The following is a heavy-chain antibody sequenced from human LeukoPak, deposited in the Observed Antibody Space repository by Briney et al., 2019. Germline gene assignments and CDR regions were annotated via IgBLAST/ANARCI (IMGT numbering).Heavy chain of an antibody. CDR2: TSADNGYT. Sequence: ASVKVSCKASDYTFTTFGISWVRQAPGQGLEWIGWTSADNGYTNYAQKVQGRVTMTTDTSTTTAYMELRSLTSDDTAVYYCARGGLRGIGLWWFDPWGQGALVTVSS. CDR1: DYTFTTFG. CDR3: ARGGLRGIGLWWFDP. V-gene: IGHV1-18*01. J-gene: IGHJ5*02. D-gene: IGHD3-16*01.